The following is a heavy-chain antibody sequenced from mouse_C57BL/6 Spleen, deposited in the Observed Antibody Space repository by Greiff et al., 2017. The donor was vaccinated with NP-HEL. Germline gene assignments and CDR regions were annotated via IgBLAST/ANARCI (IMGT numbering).Heavy chain of an antibody. CDR2: LDPENGDT. D-gene: IGHD2-13*01. J-gene: IGHJ3*01. V-gene: IGHV14-4*01. CDR3: TTFGDGPFAY. Sequence: VQLQQSGAELVRPGASVKLSCTASGFTFPDAYMPWVTQRPEPGLEWIGWLDPENGDTEYASKFQGKATITADTSSNTAYLQLSSLTSEDTAVYYCTTFGDGPFAYWGQGTLVTVSA. CDR1: GFTFPDAY.